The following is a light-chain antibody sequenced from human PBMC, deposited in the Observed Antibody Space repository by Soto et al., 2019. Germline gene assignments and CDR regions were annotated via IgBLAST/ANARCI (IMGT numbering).Light chain of an antibody. Sequence: QSVLTQPPSASGSPGQSVTISCTGTKNDIGVYDFVSWYQHHPGKAPRLIIYEVVQRPSGVPDRFSGSKSVNTASLTVSGLQAADEADYFCKSYAGSNTYVFGSGTRSPS. CDR3: KSYAGSNTYV. CDR1: KNDIGVYDF. V-gene: IGLV2-8*01. CDR2: EVV. J-gene: IGLJ1*01.